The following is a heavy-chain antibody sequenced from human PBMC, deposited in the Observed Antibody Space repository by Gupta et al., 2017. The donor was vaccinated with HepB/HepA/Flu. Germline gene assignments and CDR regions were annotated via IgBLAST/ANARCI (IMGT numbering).Heavy chain of an antibody. Sequence: QLFDSGGDLVQPGGSLRLSCAVSGFSFSDSPMGWVRQAPGKGLDWVSVIYSGGTTSNAPSMRDRFSISRDNFKSTVYLHMNTLGADDTAMYFCGRDRPESGTDALDIWGQGTMVTVSP. CDR2: IYSGGTT. V-gene: IGHV3-66*01. CDR1: GFSFSDSP. CDR3: GRDRPESGTDALDI. J-gene: IGHJ3*02. D-gene: IGHD6-13*01.